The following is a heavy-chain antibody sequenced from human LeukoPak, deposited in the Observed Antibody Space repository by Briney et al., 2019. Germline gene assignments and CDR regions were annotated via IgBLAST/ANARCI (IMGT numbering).Heavy chain of an antibody. CDR2: FGHCADST. J-gene: IGHJ4*02. D-gene: IGHD3-22*01. V-gene: IGHV3-23*01. CDR3: ASDKMDDPSCNYFL. CDR1: VLIFNNYA. Sequence: GGSVRLSCAASVLIFNNYAMIWLRGSPGEGVEWLYTFGHCADSTVYTDSVQGRFTISRDNSKNTLYLQMNSLRAEDTAVYYCASDKMDDPSCNYFLGGQGTLVTVSP.